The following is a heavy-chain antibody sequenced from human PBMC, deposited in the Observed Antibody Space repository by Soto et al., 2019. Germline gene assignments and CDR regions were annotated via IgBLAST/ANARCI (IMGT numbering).Heavy chain of an antibody. CDR1: GYTFTSYG. J-gene: IGHJ4*02. CDR2: ISAYNGNT. Sequence: QVQLVQSGAEVKKPGASVKVSCKASGYTFTSYGISWVRQAPGQGLEWMGWISAYNGNTNYAQKLQGRVTMTADTSTSTAYMELRSLRSADTAVYYCASSLLVGYGLEGESDWGQGTLVTVSS. V-gene: IGHV1-18*01. D-gene: IGHD5-18*01. CDR3: ASSLLVGYGLEGESD.